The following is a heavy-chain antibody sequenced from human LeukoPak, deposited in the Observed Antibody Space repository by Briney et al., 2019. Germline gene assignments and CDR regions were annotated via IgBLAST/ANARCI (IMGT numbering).Heavy chain of an antibody. CDR3: ARDDSVGDTAWWFDP. CDR1: GYTFTSYY. Sequence: VASVKVSCKASGYTFTSYYMHWVRQAPGQGPEWMGIINPSGGSTSYAQKFQGRVTMTRDMSTSTDYMELSSLRSEDTAVYYCARDDSVGDTAWWFDPWGQGTLVTVSS. V-gene: IGHV1-46*01. J-gene: IGHJ5*02. CDR2: INPSGGST. D-gene: IGHD1-26*01.